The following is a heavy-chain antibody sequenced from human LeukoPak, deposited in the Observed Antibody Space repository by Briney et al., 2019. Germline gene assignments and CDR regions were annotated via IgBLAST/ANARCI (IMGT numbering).Heavy chain of an antibody. CDR3: ARLGGGWQLEDY. Sequence: SPTLSLTCPVSGGSISSSTYYWGWIRQPPGKGLEWIGSIYYSGSTYYHPSLKRRVTISIDPSKNQYSLKLSSVTAADTSVYYCARLGGGWQLEDYWGQGTLVTVSS. D-gene: IGHD6-6*01. J-gene: IGHJ4*02. CDR2: IYYSGST. CDR1: GGSISSSTYY. V-gene: IGHV4-39*01.